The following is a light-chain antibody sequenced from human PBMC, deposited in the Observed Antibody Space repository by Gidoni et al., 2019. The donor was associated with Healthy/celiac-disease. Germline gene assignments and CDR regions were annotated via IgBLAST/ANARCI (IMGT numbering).Light chain of an antibody. CDR1: KLGYKY. V-gene: IGLV3-1*01. J-gene: IGLJ2*01. Sequence: SYALTQPPPVSVSPGQTARITCSGDKLGYKYACWYQQKPGQYPVLVIYQDSKRAPGIPERFSGSNSGNTATLTISGTQAMDEADYYCQAWNSSTVVFGGGTKLTVL. CDR2: QDS. CDR3: QAWNSSTVV.